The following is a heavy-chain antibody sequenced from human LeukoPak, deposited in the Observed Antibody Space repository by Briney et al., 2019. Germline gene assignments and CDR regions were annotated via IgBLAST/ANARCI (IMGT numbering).Heavy chain of an antibody. D-gene: IGHD6-13*01. CDR3: AREGDSSSWYEVDYFDY. Sequence: PGGSLRLSCAASGFTVSSNYMSWVRQAPGKGLEWVSSISSSSSYIYYADSVKGRFTISRDNAKSSLYLQMNSLRAEDTAVYYCAREGDSSSWYEVDYFDYWGQGTLVTVSS. CDR1: GFTVSSNY. V-gene: IGHV3-21*01. CDR2: ISSSSSYI. J-gene: IGHJ4*02.